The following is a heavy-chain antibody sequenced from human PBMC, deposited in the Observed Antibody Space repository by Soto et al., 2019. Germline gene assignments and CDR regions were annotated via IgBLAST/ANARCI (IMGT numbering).Heavy chain of an antibody. CDR2: ISGSGDNT. J-gene: IGHJ4*02. Sequence: LRLSCAISGFSVSSNYLSWVRQAPGKGLEWVSAISGSGDNTYYTDSVKGRFTISRDNPKNTLYLQMNSLRAEDTAVYYCAKVVGGAGTDYWGQGTLVTVSS. CDR1: GFSVSSNY. D-gene: IGHD6-19*01. CDR3: AKVVGGAGTDY. V-gene: IGHV3-23*01.